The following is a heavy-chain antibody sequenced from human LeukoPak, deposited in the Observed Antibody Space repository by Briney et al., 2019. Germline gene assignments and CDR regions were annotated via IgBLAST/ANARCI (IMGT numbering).Heavy chain of an antibody. V-gene: IGHV5-10-1*01. D-gene: IGHD3-3*01. Sequence: GESLKISCKGSGYSFTSYWISWVRQMPGKDLEWMGRIDPDDCYTNYSPSFQGHVTISADKSSSTAYLQWSSLKASDTAMYYCARLSGKGIDYWGQGTLVTVSS. CDR1: GYSFTSYW. J-gene: IGHJ4*02. CDR2: IDPDDCYT. CDR3: ARLSGKGIDY.